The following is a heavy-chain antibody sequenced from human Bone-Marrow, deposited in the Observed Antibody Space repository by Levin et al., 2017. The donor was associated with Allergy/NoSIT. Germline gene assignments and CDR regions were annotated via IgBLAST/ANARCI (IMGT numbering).Heavy chain of an antibody. CDR2: VNCNSGDT. Sequence: GASVKVSCEAAGYTFTDHYMHWVRQAPGQGLEWMGWVNCNSGDTNYAQKFQDRVTMTRDTSITTAYIEVSSLRFDDTALYFCARNDYGDYVQKFDYWGQGTLVTVSS. CDR1: GYTFTDHY. J-gene: IGHJ4*02. V-gene: IGHV1-2*02. CDR3: ARNDYGDYVQKFDY. D-gene: IGHD4-17*01.